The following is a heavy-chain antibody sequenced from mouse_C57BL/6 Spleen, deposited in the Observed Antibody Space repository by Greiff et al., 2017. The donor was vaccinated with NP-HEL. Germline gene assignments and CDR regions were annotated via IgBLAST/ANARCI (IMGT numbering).Heavy chain of an antibody. J-gene: IGHJ3*01. CDR2: INPNTGGP. D-gene: IGHD1-1*01. Sequence: EVQLQQSGPELVKPGASVKISCKASGYTFTDYYMNWVKQSHGKSLEWIGDINPNTGGPSYNQQFKGKATLTVDKSSSTAYMELRSLTSEDSAVYDGARNPSYYYGSSYPGADWGQGTLVTVAA. CDR1: GYTFTDYY. V-gene: IGHV1-26*01. CDR3: ARNPSYYYGSSYPGAD.